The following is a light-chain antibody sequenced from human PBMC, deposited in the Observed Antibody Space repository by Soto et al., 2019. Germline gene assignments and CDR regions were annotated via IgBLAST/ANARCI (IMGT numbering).Light chain of an antibody. Sequence: QSVLTQPPSASGTPGQRVTISCSGSSSNIGSNTVNWYQQLPGTAPKLLIYSNNQRPSGVPDRFSGSKSGTSDSLAISGLQSEDEADYYCAAWDHSLNGLVFGGGTKLTVL. J-gene: IGLJ2*01. CDR2: SNN. CDR1: SSNIGSNT. CDR3: AAWDHSLNGLV. V-gene: IGLV1-44*01.